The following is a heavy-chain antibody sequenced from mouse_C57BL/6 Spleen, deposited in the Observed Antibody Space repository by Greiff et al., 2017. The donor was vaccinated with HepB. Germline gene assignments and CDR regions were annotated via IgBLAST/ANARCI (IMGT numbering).Heavy chain of an antibody. D-gene: IGHD2-4*01. Sequence: VQRVESGPELVKPGASVKISCKASGYAFSSSWMNWVKQRPGKGLEWIGRIYPGDGDTNYNGKFKGKATLTADKSSSTAYMQLSSLTSEDSAVYFCAREGYYDYDDYAMDYWGQGTSVTVSS. CDR2: IYPGDGDT. CDR1: GYAFSSSW. J-gene: IGHJ4*01. V-gene: IGHV1-82*01. CDR3: AREGYYDYDDYAMDY.